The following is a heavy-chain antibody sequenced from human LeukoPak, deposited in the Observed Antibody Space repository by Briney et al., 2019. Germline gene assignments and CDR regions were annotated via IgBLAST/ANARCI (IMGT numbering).Heavy chain of an antibody. V-gene: IGHV1-8*01. D-gene: IGHD3-10*01. CDR3: ASTRLWFGELFPSFFDY. Sequence: ASVKVSCEASGYTFTSYDINWVRQATGQGLEWMGWMNPNSGNTGYAQKFQGRVTMTRNTSISTAYMELSSLRSEDTAVYYCASTRLWFGELFPSFFDYWGQGTLVTVSS. CDR2: MNPNSGNT. J-gene: IGHJ4*02. CDR1: GYTFTSYD.